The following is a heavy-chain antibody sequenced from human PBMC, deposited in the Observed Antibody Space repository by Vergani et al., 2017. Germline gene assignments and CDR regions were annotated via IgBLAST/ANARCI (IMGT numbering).Heavy chain of an antibody. CDR1: GGSLSSGGYY. D-gene: IGHD3-10*01. CDR2: IYYSGST. J-gene: IGHJ3*02. Sequence: QVQLQESGPGLVKPSQTLSLTCTVSGGSLSSGGYYWSWIRQHPGKGLEWIGYIYYSGSTYYNPSLKSRVTISVDTSKNQFSLKLSSVTAADTAVYYCARGEGITMVRGVIDAFDIWGQGTMVTVSS. V-gene: IGHV4-31*03. CDR3: ARGEGITMVRGVIDAFDI.